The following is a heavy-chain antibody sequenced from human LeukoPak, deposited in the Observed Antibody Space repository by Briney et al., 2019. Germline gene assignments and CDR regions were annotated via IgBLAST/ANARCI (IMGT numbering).Heavy chain of an antibody. Sequence: ASVKVSCKASGYTFTSYYMHWVRQAPGQGLEWMGIINPNSGGTNYAQKFQGRVTMTRDTSISTAYMELSRLRSDDTAVYYCARDWRRRDGYNLGYWGQGTLVTVSS. CDR3: ARDWRRRDGYNLGY. CDR1: GYTFTSYY. J-gene: IGHJ4*02. CDR2: INPNSGGT. D-gene: IGHD5-24*01. V-gene: IGHV1-2*02.